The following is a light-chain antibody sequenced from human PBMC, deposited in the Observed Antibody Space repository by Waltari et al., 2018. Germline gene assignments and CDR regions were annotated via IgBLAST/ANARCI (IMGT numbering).Light chain of an antibody. Sequence: VLTQPPSVSAAPGQKVTISCSGNRSHLGTDPVSWFQQLPGTVPKVVIYDNSERPPGIPDRVSGSKSGTSATLGITGLQTGDEACYYCGTWDHSLHGVVFGGGTELTVL. CDR2: DNS. J-gene: IGLJ2*01. CDR3: GTWDHSLHGVV. V-gene: IGLV1-51*01. CDR1: RSHLGTDP.